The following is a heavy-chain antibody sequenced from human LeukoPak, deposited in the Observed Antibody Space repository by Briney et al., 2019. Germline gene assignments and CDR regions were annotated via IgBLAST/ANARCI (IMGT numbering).Heavy chain of an antibody. J-gene: IGHJ4*02. D-gene: IGHD4-17*01. V-gene: IGHV4-61*02. CDR1: GGSISSGSYY. CDR2: IDTSGST. CDR3: AREGIYGDYRH. Sequence: PSETLSLTCTVSGGSISSGSYYWSWIRQPAGKGLEWIGRIDTSGSTNYNPSLKSRVTMSADTSKKQFSPKLRSVTAADTAVYYCAREGIYGDYRHWGQGTLVTVSS.